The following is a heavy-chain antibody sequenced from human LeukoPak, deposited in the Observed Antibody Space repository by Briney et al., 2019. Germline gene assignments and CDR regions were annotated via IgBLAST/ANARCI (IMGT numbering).Heavy chain of an antibody. V-gene: IGHV3-66*04. D-gene: IGHD1-26*01. J-gene: IGHJ4*02. Sequence: GGSLRLSCAASGFTVSSNYMSWVRQAPGKGLEWVSVIYRGGDTYYADSVKGRFTISRDNSKDTLYLQMNSLRAEDTAVYYCARHGYSGSYFLDYWGQGTLVTVSS. CDR1: GFTVSSNY. CDR3: ARHGYSGSYFLDY. CDR2: IYRGGDT.